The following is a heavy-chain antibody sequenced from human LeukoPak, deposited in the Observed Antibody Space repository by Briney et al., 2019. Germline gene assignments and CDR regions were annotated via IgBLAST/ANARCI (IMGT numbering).Heavy chain of an antibody. CDR1: GGSFSGYY. Sequence: SETLSLTCAVSGGSFSGYYWRWIRQPPGKGLEWIGEINHSGSTNYNPSLKSLVTISVDTSKKQFSLNLSSVTAADTAVYYCAKPFGPVSRGYFQYWGQGTLVTVSS. V-gene: IGHV4-34*01. J-gene: IGHJ1*01. CDR2: INHSGST. CDR3: AKPFGPVSRGYFQY. D-gene: IGHD3-10*01.